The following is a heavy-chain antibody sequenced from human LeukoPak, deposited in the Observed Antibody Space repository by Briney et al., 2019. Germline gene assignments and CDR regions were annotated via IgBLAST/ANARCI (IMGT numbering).Heavy chain of an antibody. CDR2: ISHSGST. V-gene: IGHV4-34*08. Sequence: GSLRLSCAASGFTFSSYAMNWVRQPPGKGLEWIGEISHSGSTTYNPSLKSRVTISLDTSKNQFSLKLSSVTAADTAVYYCTKNNWFDPWGQGTLVTVSS. D-gene: IGHD2-8*01. J-gene: IGHJ5*02. CDR3: TKNNWFDP. CDR1: GFTFSSYA.